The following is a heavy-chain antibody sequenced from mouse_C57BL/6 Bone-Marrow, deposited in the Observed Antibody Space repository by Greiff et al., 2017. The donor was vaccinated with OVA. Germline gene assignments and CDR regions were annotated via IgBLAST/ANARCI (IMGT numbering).Heavy chain of an antibody. CDR2: IWSGGST. V-gene: IGHV2-2*01. D-gene: IGHD1-1*01. J-gene: IGHJ3*01. CDR3: ARRYYGSSLWFAY. CDR1: GFSLTSYG. Sequence: QVQLKESGPGLVQPSQRLSITCTVSGFSLTSYGVHWVRQSPGKGLEWLGVIWSGGSTDYNAAFISRLSISKDNSKSQVFFKMNSLQADDTAIYYCARRYYGSSLWFAYWGQGTLVTVSA.